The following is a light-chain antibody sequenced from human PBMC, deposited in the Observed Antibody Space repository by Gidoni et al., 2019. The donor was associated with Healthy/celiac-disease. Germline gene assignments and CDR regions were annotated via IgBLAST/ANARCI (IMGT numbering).Light chain of an antibody. Sequence: DIQMTQSPSTLSASVGDRVTIHCRASQSISSWLAWYQQKPGKAPKLLIYKASSLESGVPSRFSGSGSGTEFTLTISSLQPDDFATYYCQQYNSYLLTFGGGTKVEIK. CDR2: KAS. CDR1: QSISSW. CDR3: QQYNSYLLT. J-gene: IGKJ4*01. V-gene: IGKV1-5*03.